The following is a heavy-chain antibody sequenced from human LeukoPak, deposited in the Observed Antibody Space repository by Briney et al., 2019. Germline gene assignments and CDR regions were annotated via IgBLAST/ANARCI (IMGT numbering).Heavy chain of an antibody. D-gene: IGHD6-19*01. CDR1: GYTFSTYD. J-gene: IGHJ4*02. V-gene: IGHV1-8*03. CDR2: TNINSGYT. Sequence: ASVKVSCKASGYTFSTYDINWVRHATGQGLEWMGWTNINSGYTGYAQKFQGRLTITRNTSINTAYMELSSLRSEDTAVYYCARVAGSIDYWGQGTLVTVSS. CDR3: ARVAGSIDY.